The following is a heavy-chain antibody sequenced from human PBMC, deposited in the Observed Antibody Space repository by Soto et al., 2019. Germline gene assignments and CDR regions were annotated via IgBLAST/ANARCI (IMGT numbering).Heavy chain of an antibody. CDR3: ASLPTYYYGSGSYGAFDI. D-gene: IGHD3-10*01. Sequence: SLTCAVSSGSISSSNWWSWVRQPPGKGLEWIGEIYHSGSTNYNPSLKSRVTISVDKSKNQFSLKLSSVTAADTAVYYCASLPTYYYGSGSYGAFDIWGQGTMVTVSS. CDR2: IYHSGST. J-gene: IGHJ3*02. CDR1: SGSISSSNW. V-gene: IGHV4-4*02.